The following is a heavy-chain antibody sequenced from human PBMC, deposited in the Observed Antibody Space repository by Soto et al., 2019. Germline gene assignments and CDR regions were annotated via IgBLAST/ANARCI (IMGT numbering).Heavy chain of an antibody. CDR3: AKDRWNYDYFDF. Sequence: GGSLRLSCTASGFSFSDYSFNWVRQAPGKGLEWVSSITHTGTNAYYADSVKGRFTISRDNSKSTLYLQMNSLRAEDTAVYYCAKDRWNYDYFDFWGQGTLVTVSS. CDR1: GFSFSDYS. V-gene: IGHV3-21*04. J-gene: IGHJ4*02. D-gene: IGHD1-7*01. CDR2: ITHTGTNA.